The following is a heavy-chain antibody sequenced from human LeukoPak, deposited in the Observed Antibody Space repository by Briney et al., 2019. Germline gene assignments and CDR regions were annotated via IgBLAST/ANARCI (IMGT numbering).Heavy chain of an antibody. CDR3: ARDRGRNWGSDY. J-gene: IGHJ4*02. CDR1: GYTFNDYY. V-gene: IGHV1-2*02. D-gene: IGHD7-27*01. CDR2: INPISGGT. Sequence: ASVKVSXKASGYTFNDYYMHWVRQAPGQGLECVGWINPISGGTDYAQKFQGRVTMTRDTSITTAYMELSRLRSDDTAVYYCARDRGRNWGSDYWGQGTLVTVSS.